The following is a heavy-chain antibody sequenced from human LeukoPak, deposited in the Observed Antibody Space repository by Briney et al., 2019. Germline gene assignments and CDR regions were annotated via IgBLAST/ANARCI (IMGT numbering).Heavy chain of an antibody. CDR1: GFTFSSYA. D-gene: IGHD6-6*01. J-gene: IGHJ4*02. CDR3: AKDQVAARPPLDTFDY. Sequence: GSLRLSCAASGFTFSSYAMSWVRQAPGKGLEWVSAISGSGGSTYYADSVKGRFTISRDNSKNTLYLQMNSLRAEDTAVYYCAKDQVAARPPLDTFDYWGQGTLVTVSS. V-gene: IGHV3-23*01. CDR2: ISGSGGST.